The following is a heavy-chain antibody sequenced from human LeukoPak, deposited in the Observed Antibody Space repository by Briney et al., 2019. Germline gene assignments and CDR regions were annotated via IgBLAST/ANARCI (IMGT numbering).Heavy chain of an antibody. Sequence: PGGSLRLSCAASGFIFSDSAMHWVRQAPGKGLEWVAVISYDGSNKYYADSVKGRFTISRDNSKNTLYLQMNSLRAEDTAVYYCARDGVYYYDSSGYSYYFDYWGQGTLVTVSS. J-gene: IGHJ4*02. CDR3: ARDGVYYYDSSGYSYYFDY. CDR1: GFIFSDSA. V-gene: IGHV3-30-3*01. CDR2: ISYDGSNK. D-gene: IGHD3-22*01.